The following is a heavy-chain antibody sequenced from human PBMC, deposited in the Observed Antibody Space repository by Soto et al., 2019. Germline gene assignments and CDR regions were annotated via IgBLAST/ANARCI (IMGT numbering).Heavy chain of an antibody. V-gene: IGHV3-23*01. D-gene: IGHD3-3*01. J-gene: IGHJ4*02. CDR1: GFTFSSYA. Sequence: PGVSLRLSGAASGFTFSSYAMSWVRQAPGKGLEWVSAIRGSGGSTYYADSVKGRFTISRDNSNITRYLQMNSLRAEATAVYYCGTCPGSGYYSLDYWGQGTLGDVSS. CDR2: IRGSGGST. CDR3: GTCPGSGYYSLDY.